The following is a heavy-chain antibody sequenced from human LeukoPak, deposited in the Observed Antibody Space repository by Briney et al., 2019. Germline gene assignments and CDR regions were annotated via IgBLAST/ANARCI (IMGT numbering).Heavy chain of an antibody. Sequence: PGGSLRLSCSASGFTFTSYAMTWVRQAPGKGPEWVSTISKTGDHTYYPDSVKGRFTISRDNSRNTLYLQMNSLRVEDTALYYCAKTLTMNLVRGLVDHWGQGTLVAVSS. CDR3: AKTLTMNLVRGLVDH. J-gene: IGHJ4*02. V-gene: IGHV3-23*01. D-gene: IGHD3-10*01. CDR2: ISKTGDHT. CDR1: GFTFTSYA.